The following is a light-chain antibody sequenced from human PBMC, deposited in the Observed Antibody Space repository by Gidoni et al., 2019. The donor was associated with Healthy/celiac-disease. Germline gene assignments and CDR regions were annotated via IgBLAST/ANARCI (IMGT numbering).Light chain of an antibody. V-gene: IGKV3D-15*01. CDR2: GAS. CDR1: QSVSSN. CDR3: QQYNNWPPGT. J-gene: IGKJ1*01. Sequence: IVMTQSQATLSLSPGERAPRSCRASQSVSSNLAWYQQKPGQAPRLLIYGASTRATGIPARFSGSGSGTDFTLTISSLQSEDFAVYYCQQYNNWPPGTFXQXTKVEIK.